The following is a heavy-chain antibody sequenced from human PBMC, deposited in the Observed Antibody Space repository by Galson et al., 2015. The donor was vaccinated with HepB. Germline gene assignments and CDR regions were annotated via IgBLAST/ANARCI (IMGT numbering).Heavy chain of an antibody. J-gene: IGHJ4*02. D-gene: IGHD6-6*01. CDR3: ARGVYYFDC. Sequence: SLRLSCAASGFTYINYWMTWVRQAPGKGLEWVAYIKEDGSEIYYLDSVKGRFTISRDNTKNSLYLQMNTLRAEDTAVYYCARGVYYFDCWGRGTLVTVSS. CDR2: IKEDGSEI. V-gene: IGHV3-7*01. CDR1: GFTYINYW.